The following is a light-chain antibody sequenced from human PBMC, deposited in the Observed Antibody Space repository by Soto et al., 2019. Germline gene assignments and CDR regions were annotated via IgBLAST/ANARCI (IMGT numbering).Light chain of an antibody. Sequence: DIVMTQSPDSLAVSLGERATINCKSRQSVLDSSNNKNSLAWYQQKPGQTPKLLIYWASTRESGVPDRFSGSWSGTDFTLTISSLQAEDVAVYFWQQYSSTPLTFCGGTKVEIK. CDR2: WAS. CDR1: QSVLDSSNNKNS. V-gene: IGKV4-1*01. J-gene: IGKJ4*01. CDR3: QQYSSTPLT.